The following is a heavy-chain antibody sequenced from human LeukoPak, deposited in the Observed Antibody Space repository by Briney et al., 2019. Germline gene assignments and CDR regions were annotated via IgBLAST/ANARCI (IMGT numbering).Heavy chain of an antibody. Sequence: PGGSLRLSCAASGFTFSSYAMHWVRQAPGKGLEWVAVISYVGSNKYYVDSVKGRFTISRDNSKNTLYLQMNSLRAEDTAVYYCAREAGRVFDYWGQGTLVTVSS. CDR3: AREAGRVFDY. J-gene: IGHJ4*02. V-gene: IGHV3-30-3*01. CDR1: GFTFSSYA. D-gene: IGHD2-8*01. CDR2: ISYVGSNK.